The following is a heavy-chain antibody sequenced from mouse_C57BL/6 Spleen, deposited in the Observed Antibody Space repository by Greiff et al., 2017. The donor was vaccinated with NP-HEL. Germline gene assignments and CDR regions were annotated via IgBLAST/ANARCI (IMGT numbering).Heavy chain of an antibody. CDR2: IYPGDGDT. Sequence: QVQLKESGAELVKPGASVKISCKASGYAFSSYWMNWVKQRPGKGLEWIGQIYPGDGDTNYNGKFKGKATLTADKSSSTAYMQLSSLTSEDSAVYFCARYDYDGDGYAMDYWGQGTSVTVSS. V-gene: IGHV1-80*01. J-gene: IGHJ4*01. CDR1: GYAFSSYW. CDR3: ARYDYDGDGYAMDY. D-gene: IGHD2-4*01.